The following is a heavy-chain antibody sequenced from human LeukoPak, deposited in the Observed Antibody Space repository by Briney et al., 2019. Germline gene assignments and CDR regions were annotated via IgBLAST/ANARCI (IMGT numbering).Heavy chain of an antibody. Sequence: PSETLSLTCAVYGGSFSGYYWSWIRQPPGKGLEWIGEINHSGSTNYNPSLKSRVTISVDTSKNQFSLKLSSVTAADTAVYYCARDEGGSAYWGQGTLVTVSS. V-gene: IGHV4-34*01. CDR3: ARDEGGSAY. CDR1: GGSFSGYY. CDR2: INHSGST. D-gene: IGHD2-2*01. J-gene: IGHJ4*02.